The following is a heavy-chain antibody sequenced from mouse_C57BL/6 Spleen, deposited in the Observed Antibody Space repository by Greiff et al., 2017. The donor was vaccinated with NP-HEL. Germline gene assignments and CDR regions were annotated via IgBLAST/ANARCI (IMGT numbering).Heavy chain of an antibody. J-gene: IGHJ4*01. D-gene: IGHD1-1*01. CDR3: ARRGGSSFYAMDY. V-gene: IGHV1-53*01. CDR1: GYTFTSYW. Sequence: VKLQQPGTELVKPGASVKLSCKASGYTFTSYWMHWVKQRPGQGLEWIGNINPSNGGTNYNEKFKSKATLTVDKSSSTAYMQLSSLTSEDSAVYYCARRGGSSFYAMDYWGQGTSVTVSS. CDR2: INPSNGGT.